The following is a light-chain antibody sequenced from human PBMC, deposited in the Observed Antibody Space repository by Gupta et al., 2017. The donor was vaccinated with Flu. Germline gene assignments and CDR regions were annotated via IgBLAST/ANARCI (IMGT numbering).Light chain of an antibody. V-gene: IGLV2-14*01. CDR3: RSYTISNTHV. J-gene: IGLJ3*02. CDR2: EVT. CDR1: SNDVGGYSY. Sequence: QSALTQPASVSGSPGQSITISCTGTSNDVGGYSYVSWYQQRPAKAPKLMIYEVTNRPSGVATRFSGSKSGNTSSLTISELQDEDEADYYCRSYTISNTHVFGGGTELTVL.